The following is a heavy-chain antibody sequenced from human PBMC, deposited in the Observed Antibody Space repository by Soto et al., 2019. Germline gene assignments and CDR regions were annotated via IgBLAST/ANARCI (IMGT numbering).Heavy chain of an antibody. V-gene: IGHV3-48*01. Sequence: GGSLRLSCAASGFTFSSYSMNWVRQAPGKGLEWVSYISSSSSTIYYADSVKGRFTISRDNAKNSLYLQMNSLRAEDTAVYYCARARLVYDILTGYRTGEIDYWGQGTLVTVSS. J-gene: IGHJ4*02. CDR2: ISSSSSTI. CDR3: ARARLVYDILTGYRTGEIDY. D-gene: IGHD3-9*01. CDR1: GFTFSSYS.